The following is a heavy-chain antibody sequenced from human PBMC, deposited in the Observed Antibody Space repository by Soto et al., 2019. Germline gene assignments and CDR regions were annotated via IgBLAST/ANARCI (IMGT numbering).Heavy chain of an antibody. J-gene: IGHJ6*02. V-gene: IGHV3-23*01. CDR3: ASLGVGDWVHYYYYCGMDV. CDR1: GFTFSVYA. D-gene: IGHD2-21*02. Sequence: EVQLLESGGGFVQPGGSLRLSCAATGFTFSVYAMTWVRQAPGKGLEWVSAVTANGGSTYSADSVKGRFTISRDNSKNTLFLQMHSLSAEDTAVYYCASLGVGDWVHYYYYCGMDVWRQASTLT. CDR2: VTANGGST.